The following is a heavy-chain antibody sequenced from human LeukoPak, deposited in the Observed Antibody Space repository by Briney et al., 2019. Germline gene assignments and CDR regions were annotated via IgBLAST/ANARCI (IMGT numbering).Heavy chain of an antibody. D-gene: IGHD6-19*01. CDR3: ARDKFSKQRYSSGWYVYYGMDV. J-gene: IGHJ6*02. V-gene: IGHV3-30*19. Sequence: PGGSLRLSCAASGFTFSSYGMHWVRQAPGKGLEWVAVISYDGSNKYYADSVKGRFTISRDNSKNTLYLQMNSLRAEDTAVYYCARDKFSKQRYSSGWYVYYGMDVWGQGTTVTVSS. CDR1: GFTFSSYG. CDR2: ISYDGSNK.